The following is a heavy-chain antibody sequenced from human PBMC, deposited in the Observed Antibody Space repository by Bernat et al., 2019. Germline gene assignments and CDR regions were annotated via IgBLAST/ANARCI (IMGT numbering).Heavy chain of an antibody. J-gene: IGHJ4*02. CDR2: FYYTGNS. Sequence: QLQLQESGPGLVKPSETLSLTCTVSGGSISSDSYSWGWIRQPPGKGLEWIGSFYYTGNSYYSPSLKSRVTISVDTSKNQFSLQLSSVTAADTAVYYCARVYGDLLDYWGQGTLVTVSS. CDR1: GGSISSDSYS. D-gene: IGHD4-17*01. V-gene: IGHV4-39*07. CDR3: ARVYGDLLDY.